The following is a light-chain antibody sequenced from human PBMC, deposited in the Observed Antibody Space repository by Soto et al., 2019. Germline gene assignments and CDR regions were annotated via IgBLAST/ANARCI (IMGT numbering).Light chain of an antibody. CDR3: CSYAGISTFLFV. J-gene: IGLJ1*01. Sequence: QSALTQPASVSGSPGQSITISCTGTSSDVGSYNLVSWYQQHPGKAPKLMIYEGSKRPSGVSNRFSGSKSGNTASLTISGLQAEDEADYCCCSYAGISTFLFVFGTGTKVNV. CDR2: EGS. CDR1: SSDVGSYNL. V-gene: IGLV2-23*03.